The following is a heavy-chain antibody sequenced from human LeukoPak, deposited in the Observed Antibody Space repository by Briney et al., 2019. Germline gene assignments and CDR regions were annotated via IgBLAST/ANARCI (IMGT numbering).Heavy chain of an antibody. CDR3: ASGAAVGASRFDY. CDR1: GFTFSSYS. D-gene: IGHD6-13*01. V-gene: IGHV3-48*01. J-gene: IGHJ4*02. CDR2: ISSSSSTI. Sequence: PGGPLRLSCGASGFTFSSYSMNWVRQAPGKGLEWVSYISSSSSTIYYADSVKGRFTISRDSAKNSLYLQMNSLRAEDTAVYYCASGAAVGASRFDYWGQGTLVTVSS.